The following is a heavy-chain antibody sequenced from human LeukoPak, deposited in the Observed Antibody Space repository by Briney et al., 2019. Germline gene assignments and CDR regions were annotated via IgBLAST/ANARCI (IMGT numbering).Heavy chain of an antibody. Sequence: GGSLRLSCAASGFTFSSYWMSWVRQAPGKGLEGVANIKQDGSEKYYVDSVKGRFTISRDNAKNSLYLQMNSLRAEDTAVYYCAKRIAAAGGDWYFDLWGRGTLVTVSS. CDR2: IKQDGSEK. V-gene: IGHV3-7*01. D-gene: IGHD6-13*01. J-gene: IGHJ2*01. CDR1: GFTFSSYW. CDR3: AKRIAAAGGDWYFDL.